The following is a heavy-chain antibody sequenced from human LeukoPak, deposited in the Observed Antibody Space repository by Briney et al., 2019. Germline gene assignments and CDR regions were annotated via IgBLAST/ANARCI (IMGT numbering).Heavy chain of an antibody. J-gene: IGHJ4*02. CDR2: IKQDGSEK. D-gene: IGHD3-16*02. CDR3: ARVSDYVWGSYRYTPDY. Sequence: GGSLRLSCAASGFTFSSYWMSWVRQAPGKGLEWVANIKQDGSEKYYVDSVRGRFTISRDNAKKSLYMQMNSLRAEDTAVYYCARVSDYVWGSYRYTPDYWSQGTLVTVSS. V-gene: IGHV3-7*01. CDR1: GFTFSSYW.